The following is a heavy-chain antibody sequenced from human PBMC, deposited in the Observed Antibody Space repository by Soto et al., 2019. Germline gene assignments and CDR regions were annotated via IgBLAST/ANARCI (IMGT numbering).Heavy chain of an antibody. CDR1: GFTFSYYW. V-gene: IGHV3-74*01. CDR2: IHSAGSST. J-gene: IGHJ3*01. Sequence: EVQLLESGGGLVQPGESLRLSCAASGFTFSYYWLHWVRQAPGMGLVWVSRIHSAGSSTTYADAVKGRFTISRDNARNTLYRQMNSLRAEDTAVYYCARGVRGAFDLWGQGTVLTVSS. CDR3: ARGVRGAFDL.